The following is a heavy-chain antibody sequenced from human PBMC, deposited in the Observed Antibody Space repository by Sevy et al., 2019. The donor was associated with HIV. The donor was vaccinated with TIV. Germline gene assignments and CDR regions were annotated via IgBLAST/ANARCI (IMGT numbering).Heavy chain of an antibody. CDR3: ARVVTMVQGVIRYFFDY. V-gene: IGHV4-59*01. CDR2: IYYSGST. Sequence: SETLSLTCTVSGGSISSYYWSWNRQPPGKGLEWIGYIYYSGSTNYNPSLKSRVTISVDTSKNQFSLKLSSVTAADTAVYYCARVVTMVQGVIRYFFDYWGQGTLVTVSS. D-gene: IGHD3-10*01. J-gene: IGHJ4*02. CDR1: GGSISSYY.